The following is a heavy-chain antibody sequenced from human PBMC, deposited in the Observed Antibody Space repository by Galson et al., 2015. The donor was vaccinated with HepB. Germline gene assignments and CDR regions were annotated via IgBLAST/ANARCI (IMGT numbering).Heavy chain of an antibody. J-gene: IGHJ4*02. CDR3: AREPNYDISSYYFDY. CDR1: GFTFSNYA. Sequence: SLRLSCAASGFTFSNYAMSWVRQAPGKGLEWVSYISSSSSTIYYADSVKGRFTISRDNAKNSLYLQMNSLRAEDTAVYYCAREPNYDISSYYFDYWGQGTLVTASS. CDR2: ISSSSSTI. V-gene: IGHV3-48*01. D-gene: IGHD3-22*01.